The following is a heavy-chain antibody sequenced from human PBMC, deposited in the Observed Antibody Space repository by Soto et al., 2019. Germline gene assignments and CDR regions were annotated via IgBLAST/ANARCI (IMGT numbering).Heavy chain of an antibody. J-gene: IGHJ4*02. V-gene: IGHV1-69*13. CDR3: ARDRWSGNISVSVFDD. Sequence: SVKVSCKASGGTFSSYAISWVRQAPGQGLEWMGGIIPIFGTANYAQKFQGRVTITADESTSTAYMELSSLRSEDTAVYYCARDRWSGNISVSVFDDWGKGTPVTVYS. D-gene: IGHD6-19*01. CDR1: GGTFSSYA. CDR2: IIPIFGTA.